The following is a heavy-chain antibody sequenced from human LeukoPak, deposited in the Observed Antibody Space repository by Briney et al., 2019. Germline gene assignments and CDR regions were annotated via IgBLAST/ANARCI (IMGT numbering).Heavy chain of an antibody. CDR1: GFTFSSYG. Sequence: GGSLRLSCAASGFTFSSYGMHWVRQAPGKGLEWVAFIRYDGSNKYYADSVKGRFTISRDNSKNSLYLQMNSLRAEDTAVYYCARERFCGGDCSILDYWGQGTLVTVSS. V-gene: IGHV3-30*02. CDR2: IRYDGSNK. D-gene: IGHD2-21*01. J-gene: IGHJ4*02. CDR3: ARERFCGGDCSILDY.